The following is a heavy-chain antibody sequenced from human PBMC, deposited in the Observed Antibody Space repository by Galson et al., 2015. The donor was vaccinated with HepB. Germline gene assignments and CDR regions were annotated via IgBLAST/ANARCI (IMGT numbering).Heavy chain of an antibody. Sequence: SLRLSCAASGFTFSSYAMHWVRQAPGKGLEWVAVISYDGSSKYYADSVKGRFTISRDNSKNTLYLQMNSLRAEDTAVYYCAREYDSIRGYDPWGQGTLVTVSS. J-gene: IGHJ5*02. D-gene: IGHD3-22*01. CDR3: AREYDSIRGYDP. CDR1: GFTFSSYA. CDR2: ISYDGSSK. V-gene: IGHV3-30-3*01.